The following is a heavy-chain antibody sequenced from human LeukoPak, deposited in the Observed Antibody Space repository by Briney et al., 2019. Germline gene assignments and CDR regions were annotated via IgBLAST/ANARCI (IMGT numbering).Heavy chain of an antibody. V-gene: IGHV3-23*01. CDR3: AAESLRGGYCSGGSCYLPDNWFDP. J-gene: IGHJ5*02. Sequence: GGSLRLSCAASGFTFSSYGMSWVRQAPGKGLEWVSAISGSGGSTYYADSVKGRFTISRDNSRNMLYLQMNSLRAEDTAVYYCAAESLRGGYCSGGSCYLPDNWFDPWGQGTLVTVSS. CDR2: ISGSGGST. CDR1: GFTFSSYG. D-gene: IGHD2-15*01.